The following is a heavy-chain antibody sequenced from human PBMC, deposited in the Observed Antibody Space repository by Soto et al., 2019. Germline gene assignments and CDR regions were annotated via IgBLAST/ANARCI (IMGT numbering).Heavy chain of an antibody. V-gene: IGHV3-30-3*01. D-gene: IGHD3-3*01. Sequence: QVQLEESGGGVVQPGRSLRLSCVGTGFTFSSYAMHWVRQAPGKGLEWVAVISNDGTNKYYADSVEGRITISRDNSKNTLYLQMHGLGSEDTAVYYCASGTTLAIFDYGMDVWGQGATVTVSS. CDR2: ISNDGTNK. J-gene: IGHJ6*02. CDR1: GFTFSSYA. CDR3: ASGTTLAIFDYGMDV.